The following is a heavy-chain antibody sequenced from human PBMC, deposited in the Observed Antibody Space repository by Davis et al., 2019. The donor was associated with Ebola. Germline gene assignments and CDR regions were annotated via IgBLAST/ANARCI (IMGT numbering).Heavy chain of an antibody. CDR2: ISGSGTYT. V-gene: IGHV3-23*01. Sequence: GESLKISCAASGFTFSSYAMTWVRQAPGKGLEWVSTISGSGTYTYHADSVKGRFTISRDNSKNTLYLQMSSLRAEDTALYYCARLDCTSASCYTGNFYYYYGVDVWGQGTTVTVSS. J-gene: IGHJ6*02. CDR1: GFTFSSYA. CDR3: ARLDCTSASCYTGNFYYYYGVDV. D-gene: IGHD2-2*02.